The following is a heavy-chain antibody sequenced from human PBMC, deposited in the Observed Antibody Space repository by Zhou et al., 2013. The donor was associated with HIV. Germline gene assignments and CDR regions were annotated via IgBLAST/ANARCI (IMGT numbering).Heavy chain of an antibody. D-gene: IGHD5-12*01. CDR3: ARVELSSSGYDF. Sequence: QVQLVQSGAEVKKPGSSVKVSCKASGGTFSSYAISWVRQAPGQGLEWMGRIIPILGIANYAQKFQGRVTITADKSTSTAYMELSSLRSEDTAVYYCARVELSSSGYDFWGQGTLVTVSS. V-gene: IGHV1-69*04. J-gene: IGHJ4*02. CDR1: GGTFSSYA. CDR2: IIPILGIA.